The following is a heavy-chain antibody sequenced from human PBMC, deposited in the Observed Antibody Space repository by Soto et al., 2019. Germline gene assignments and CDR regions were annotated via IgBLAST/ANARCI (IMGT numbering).Heavy chain of an antibody. V-gene: IGHV4-34*01. CDR3: ARGDHPDH. Sequence: SETLSLTCAVYGGSFRGYYWSWIRQPPGKGLEWIGEINHSGSTNYNPSLKSRVTISVDTSKNQFSLKLSSVTAADTAVDYCARGDHPDHWGQGTLVTVSS. J-gene: IGHJ5*02. CDR1: GGSFRGYY. CDR2: INHSGST.